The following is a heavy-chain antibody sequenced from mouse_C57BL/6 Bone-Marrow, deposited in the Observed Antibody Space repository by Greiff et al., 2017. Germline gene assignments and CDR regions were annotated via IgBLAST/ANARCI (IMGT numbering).Heavy chain of an antibody. CDR2: IHPNSGST. Sequence: QVQLQQPGAELVKPGASVKLSCKASGYTFTSYWMHWVKQRPGQGLAWIGMIHPNSGSTNYNEKFKSKATLTVDKSSSTAYMQRSSLTSEDSAVYYCARPTTVVDYWGQGTTLTVSS. CDR3: ARPTTVVDY. D-gene: IGHD1-1*01. V-gene: IGHV1-64*01. J-gene: IGHJ2*01. CDR1: GYTFTSYW.